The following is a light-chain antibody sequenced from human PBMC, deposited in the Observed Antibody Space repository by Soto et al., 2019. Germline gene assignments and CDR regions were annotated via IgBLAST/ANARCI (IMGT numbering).Light chain of an antibody. V-gene: IGKV3-15*01. CDR3: QQYNNWPGT. Sequence: EIVMTQSPATLSVSPGERATLSCRASQSVSSNLAWYQQKPGQAPRLXIYGASTRATGIPARFSGSGSGTELTITISSLQSEDCEVYSCQQYNNWPGTFGQGTKVDIK. CDR1: QSVSSN. J-gene: IGKJ1*01. CDR2: GAS.